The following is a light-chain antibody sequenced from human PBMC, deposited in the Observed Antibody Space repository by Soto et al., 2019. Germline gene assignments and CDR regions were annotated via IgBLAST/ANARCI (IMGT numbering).Light chain of an antibody. V-gene: IGKV1-9*01. CDR1: QGISSY. J-gene: IGKJ4*01. Sequence: TQSPATLPASVGDRVTIPRRASQGISSYLAWYQQKPGKAPKLLIYAASTWQSGVPSRFSGSGSGTEFTLTISSLQPEDFATYYCQQYYSYPLIFGGGTKVDIK. CDR2: AAS. CDR3: QQYYSYPLI.